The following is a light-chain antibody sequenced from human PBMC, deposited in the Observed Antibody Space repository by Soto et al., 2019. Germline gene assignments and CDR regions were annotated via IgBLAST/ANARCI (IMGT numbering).Light chain of an antibody. CDR3: SSFGGSNDVL. J-gene: IGLJ2*01. Sequence: QSALTQPASLSGSPGQSITISCTGTSSDIGAYDYVSWFQQHPGKAPKLMISEVNNRPSGVSNRFSGSKSGNTAYLTISGLQVEDEAEYFCSSFGGSNDVLFGGGTKVTVL. CDR1: SSDIGAYDY. CDR2: EVN. V-gene: IGLV2-14*01.